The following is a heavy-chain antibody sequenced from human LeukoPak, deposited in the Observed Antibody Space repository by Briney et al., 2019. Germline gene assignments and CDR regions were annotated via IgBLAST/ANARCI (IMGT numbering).Heavy chain of an antibody. J-gene: IGHJ4*02. CDR3: AKEGIGAAGRRLDC. Sequence: PGGSLRLSCVASGFTFSSYGMNWVRQAPGKGLQWVSSIANTGGNTYYADSVRGRFTISRDNSKNTLYLQMNSLRDEDTAVYYCAKEGIGAAGRRLDCWGQGTPVTVSS. D-gene: IGHD6-13*01. CDR1: GFTFSSYG. CDR2: IANTGGNT. V-gene: IGHV3-23*01.